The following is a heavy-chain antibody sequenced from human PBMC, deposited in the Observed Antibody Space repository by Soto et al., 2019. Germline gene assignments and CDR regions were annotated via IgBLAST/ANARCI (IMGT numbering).Heavy chain of an antibody. CDR3: ARAPLKYCSSTSCYGGYYYYGMDV. J-gene: IGHJ6*02. CDR2: IYYSGST. CDR1: GGSISSGDYY. D-gene: IGHD2-2*01. V-gene: IGHV4-30-4*01. Sequence: PCETLSLTCTVSGGSISSGDYYWSWIRQPPGKGLEWIGYIYYSGSTYYNPSLKSRVTISVDTSKNQFSLKLSSVTAADTAVYYCARAPLKYCSSTSCYGGYYYYGMDVWGQGTTVTVSS.